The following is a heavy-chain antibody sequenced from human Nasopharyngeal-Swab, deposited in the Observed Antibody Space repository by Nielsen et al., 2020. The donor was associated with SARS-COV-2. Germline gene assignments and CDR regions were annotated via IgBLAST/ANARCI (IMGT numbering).Heavy chain of an antibody. J-gene: IGHJ4*02. Sequence: GVLKISCAASGFTFSSYWMHWVRQAPGKGLVWVSRINSDGSSTSYADSVKGRFTISRDNAKNTLYLQMNSLRAEDTAVYYCARDPYSSGWFDYWGQGTLVTVSS. V-gene: IGHV3-74*01. CDR1: GFTFSSYW. CDR2: INSDGSST. D-gene: IGHD6-19*01. CDR3: ARDPYSSGWFDY.